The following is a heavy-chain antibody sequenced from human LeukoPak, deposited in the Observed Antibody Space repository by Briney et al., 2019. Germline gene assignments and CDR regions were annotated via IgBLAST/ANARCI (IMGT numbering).Heavy chain of an antibody. J-gene: IGHJ5*02. CDR1: GGSISSGSYY. D-gene: IGHD6-13*01. CDR3: ARQTPREYIAAAGIDWFDP. V-gene: IGHV4-61*02. CDR2: IYTSGST. Sequence: PSETPSLTCTVSGGSISSGSYYWSWIRQPAGKGLEWIGRIYTSGSTNYNPSLKSRVTISVDTSKNQFSLKLSSVTAADTAVYYCARQTPREYIAAAGIDWFDPWGQGTLVTVSS.